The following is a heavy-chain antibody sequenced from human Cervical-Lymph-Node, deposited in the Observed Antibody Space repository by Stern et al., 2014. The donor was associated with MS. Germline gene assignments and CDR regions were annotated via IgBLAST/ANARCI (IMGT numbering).Heavy chain of an antibody. D-gene: IGHD5-24*01. V-gene: IGHV3-33*01. CDR1: GFTFSSYG. J-gene: IGHJ4*02. CDR3: ARGHIPYAYNYLFDY. CDR2: AWYDGSTA. Sequence: MQLVESGGGVVQPGTSLRLSCAASGFTFSSYGMHWVRQAPGKGLEWGALAWYDGSTAYYTNSVKGRFTISRDNSKNTLSLQMNSLTAEDTAVYYCARGHIPYAYNYLFDYWGQGTLVTVSS.